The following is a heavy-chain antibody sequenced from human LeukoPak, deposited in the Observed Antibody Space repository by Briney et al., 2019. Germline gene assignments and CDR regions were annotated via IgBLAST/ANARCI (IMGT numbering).Heavy chain of an antibody. Sequence: SETLSLTCAVSGGSISSGGYSWSWIRQPPGKGLEWIGYIYHSGSTYYNPSLKSRVTISVDRSKNQFSLKLSSVTAADTAVYYCARGDYYDSSGYYQYNWFDPWGQGTLVTVSS. D-gene: IGHD3-22*01. CDR1: GGSISSGGYS. CDR2: IYHSGST. V-gene: IGHV4-30-2*01. CDR3: ARGDYYDSSGYYQYNWFDP. J-gene: IGHJ5*02.